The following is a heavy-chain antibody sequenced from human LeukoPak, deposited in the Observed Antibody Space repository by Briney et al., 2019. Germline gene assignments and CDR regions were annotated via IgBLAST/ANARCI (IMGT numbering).Heavy chain of an antibody. Sequence: GGSLRLSCAASGFSFSSYGMHWVRQAPSKGLEWVAVIWYDGSNKYYAESVKGRFTISRDNSKNTLYLQMNSLRAEDTAVYYCVKDRTTSYFGYWGQGTLVTVSS. CDR2: IWYDGSNK. CDR3: VKDRTTSYFGY. V-gene: IGHV3-33*06. CDR1: GFSFSSYG. D-gene: IGHD4-17*01. J-gene: IGHJ4*02.